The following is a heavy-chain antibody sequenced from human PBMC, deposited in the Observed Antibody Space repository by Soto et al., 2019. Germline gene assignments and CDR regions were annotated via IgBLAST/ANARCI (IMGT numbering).Heavy chain of an antibody. D-gene: IGHD3-10*01. V-gene: IGHV2-5*02. J-gene: IGHJ4*02. CDR2: IYWDDDK. CDR1: GFSLSTSGVG. CDR3: AHTPYYGAPLGY. Sequence: QITLKESGPTLVKPTQTPTLTCTFSGFSLSTSGVGVGWIRQPPGKALEWLALIYWDDDKRYSPSLKSRLTITKDTSKNQVVLTMTNMDPVDTATYYCAHTPYYGAPLGYWGQGTLVTVSS.